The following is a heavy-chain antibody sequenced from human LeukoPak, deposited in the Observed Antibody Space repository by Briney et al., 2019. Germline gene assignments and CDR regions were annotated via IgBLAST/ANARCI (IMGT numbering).Heavy chain of an antibody. CDR3: ANSMFRGGVRYFDY. J-gene: IGHJ4*02. V-gene: IGHV3-23*01. Sequence: GGSLRLSCAASGFTFGSFAMSWVRRAPGQGLEWVSTISGSGGTTFYRDSVKGRFTISRGNSKNTVYLQMNSLRAEDSAMYYCANSMFRGGVRYFDYWGQGTLVTVSS. CDR1: GFTFGSFA. CDR2: ISGSGGTT. D-gene: IGHD2-8*01.